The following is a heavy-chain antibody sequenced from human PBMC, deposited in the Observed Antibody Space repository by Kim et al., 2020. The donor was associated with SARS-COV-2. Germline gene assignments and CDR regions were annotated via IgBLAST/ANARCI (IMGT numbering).Heavy chain of an antibody. V-gene: IGHV3-48*02. D-gene: IGHD2-2*01. CDR3: ARDGGYCSSTSCSLDD. J-gene: IGHJ4*02. Sequence: SVEGRFTISRDKAKNSLYLQMNSLRDEDTAVYYCARDGGYCSSTSCSLDDWGQGTLVTVSS.